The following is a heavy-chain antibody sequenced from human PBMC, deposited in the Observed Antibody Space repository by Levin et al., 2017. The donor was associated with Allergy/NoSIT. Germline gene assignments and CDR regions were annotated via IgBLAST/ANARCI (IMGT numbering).Heavy chain of an antibody. Sequence: SCAASGFTVSSNYMSWVRQAPGKGLEWVSVIYGGGSTYYADSVKGRFTISRDSSKNTLYLQMNSLRDEDTAVYYCARSGAKKYYFDYWGQGTLVTVS. CDR2: IYGGGST. V-gene: IGHV3-53*01. CDR3: ARSGAKKYYFDY. CDR1: GFTVSSNY. D-gene: IGHD3-10*01. J-gene: IGHJ4*02.